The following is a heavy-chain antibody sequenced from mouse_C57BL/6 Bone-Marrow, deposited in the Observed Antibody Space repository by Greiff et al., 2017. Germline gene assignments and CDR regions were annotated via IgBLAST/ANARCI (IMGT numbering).Heavy chain of an antibody. J-gene: IGHJ3*01. CDR1: GYTFTSYW. CDR2: IDPSDSYT. V-gene: IGHV1-69*01. D-gene: IGHD2-5*01. Sequence: QVQLQQPGAELVMPGASVKLSCKASGYTFTSYWMHWVKQRPGQGLEWIGEIDPSDSYTNYHQKFKGKFTLTVDKSSSTAYMQLSSLTSEDSAVYYCARGRAYYSNYVFAHWGQGTLVTVSA. CDR3: ARGRAYYSNYVFAH.